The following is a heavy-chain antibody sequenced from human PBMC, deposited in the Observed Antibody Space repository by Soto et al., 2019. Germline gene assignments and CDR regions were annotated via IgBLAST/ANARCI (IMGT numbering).Heavy chain of an antibody. CDR1: GGSFSGYY. D-gene: IGHD3-3*01. J-gene: IGHJ6*03. V-gene: IGHV4-34*01. CDR2: INHSGST. Sequence: SENLSLTCAVYGGSFSGYYWSWIRQPPGKGLEWIGEINHSGSTNYNPSLKSRVTISVETSKNQFSLKLSSVTAADTAVYYCARNPLYDFWSGYFPQETNYYYMDVWGKGTTVTVSS. CDR3: ARNPLYDFWSGYFPQETNYYYMDV.